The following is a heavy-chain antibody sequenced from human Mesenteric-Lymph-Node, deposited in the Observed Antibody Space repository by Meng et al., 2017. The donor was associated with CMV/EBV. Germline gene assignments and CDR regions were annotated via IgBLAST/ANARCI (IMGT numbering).Heavy chain of an antibody. CDR2: INHSGST. CDR3: ARHQRWLKSEGGFNY. V-gene: IGHV4-34*01. Sequence: GQHQRVGAGLLQPSETLSLTCAVYGVSFSGYYWSGRRQPPGKGLEWIGEINHSGSTNYNPSLKSRVTISVDTSKNQFSMKLSSVTAADTAVYYCARHQRWLKSEGGFNYWGQGTLVTVSS. J-gene: IGHJ4*02. CDR1: GVSFSGYY. D-gene: IGHD4-23*01.